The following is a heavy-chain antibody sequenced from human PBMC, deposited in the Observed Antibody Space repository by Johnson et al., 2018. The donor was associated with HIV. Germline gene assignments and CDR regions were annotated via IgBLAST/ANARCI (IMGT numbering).Heavy chain of an antibody. CDR3: AKDRYYDSSGPDAFDI. Sequence: QMLLVESGGGLVQPGGSLRLSCAASGFTFSSYGMHWVRQAPGKGLEWVAVISYGGSNKYYADSVKGRFTISRDNSKNTLYLQMNSLRAEDTAVYYCAKDRYYDSSGPDAFDIWGQGAMVTVSS. CDR2: ISYGGSNK. D-gene: IGHD3-22*01. CDR1: GFTFSSYG. J-gene: IGHJ3*02. V-gene: IGHV3-30*18.